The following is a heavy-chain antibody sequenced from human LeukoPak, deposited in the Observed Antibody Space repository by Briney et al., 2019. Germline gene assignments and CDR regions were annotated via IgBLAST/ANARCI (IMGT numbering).Heavy chain of an antibody. V-gene: IGHV1-18*01. CDR3: ARDITDCSGGSCSNYFDY. CDR2: ISAYNGNT. Sequence: ASVKVSCKASGYTFTSYGISWVRQAPGQGLEWMGWISAYNGNTNYAQKLQGRVTMTTDTSTSTAYMELSRLRSDDTAVYYCARDITDCSGGSCSNYFDYWGQGTLVTVSS. CDR1: GYTFTSYG. J-gene: IGHJ4*02. D-gene: IGHD2-15*01.